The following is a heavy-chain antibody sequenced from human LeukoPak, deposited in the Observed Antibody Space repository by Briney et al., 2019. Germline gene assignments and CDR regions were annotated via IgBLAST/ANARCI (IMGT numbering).Heavy chain of an antibody. V-gene: IGHV4-34*01. CDR1: GGSFSGYY. J-gene: IGHJ5*02. CDR3: ARVSPQFDP. Sequence: PSETLSLTCAVYGGSFSGYYWSWIRQPPGKGLEWIGEINHSGSTNYNPFLKSRVTISVDTSKNQFSLKLSSVTAADTAVYYCARVSPQFDPWGQGTLVTVSS. CDR2: INHSGST.